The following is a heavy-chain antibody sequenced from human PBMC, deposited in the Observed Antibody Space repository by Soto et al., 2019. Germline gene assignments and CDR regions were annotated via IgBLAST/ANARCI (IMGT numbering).Heavy chain of an antibody. Sequence: GGSLRLSCAASGFTFSSYSMHWVRQAPGKGLEWVAVISYDGSNKYYADSVKGRFTISRDNSKNTLYLQMNSLRAEDTAVYYCARDFTFLKYQLLFWGQGTLVTVSS. CDR2: ISYDGSNK. CDR1: GFTFSSYS. D-gene: IGHD2-2*01. J-gene: IGHJ4*02. V-gene: IGHV3-30-3*01. CDR3: ARDFTFLKYQLLF.